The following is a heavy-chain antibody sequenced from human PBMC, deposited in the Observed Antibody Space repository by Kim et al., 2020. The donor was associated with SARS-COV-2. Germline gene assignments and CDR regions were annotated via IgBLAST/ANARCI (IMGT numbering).Heavy chain of an antibody. Sequence: VKGRFTISRDDSKSIAYLQMNSLKTEDTAVYYCTRGVVVIAIIPDAFDIWGQGTMVTVSS. CDR3: TRGVVVIAIIPDAFDI. D-gene: IGHD2-21*01. J-gene: IGHJ3*02. V-gene: IGHV3-49*02.